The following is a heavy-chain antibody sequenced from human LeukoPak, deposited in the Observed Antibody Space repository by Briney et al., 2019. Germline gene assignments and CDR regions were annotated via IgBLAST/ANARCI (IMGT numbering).Heavy chain of an antibody. D-gene: IGHD2-15*01. V-gene: IGHV1-2*06. CDR2: INPNSGGT. J-gene: IGHJ4*02. CDR1: GYTFTGYY. CDR3: ASPLGYCSGGSCGY. Sequence: ASVKVSCKASGYTFTGYYMHWVRQAPGQGLEWMGRINPNSGGTNYAQRFQGRVTMTRDTSISTTYMELSRLRSDDTAVYYCASPLGYCSGGSCGYWGQGTLVTVSS.